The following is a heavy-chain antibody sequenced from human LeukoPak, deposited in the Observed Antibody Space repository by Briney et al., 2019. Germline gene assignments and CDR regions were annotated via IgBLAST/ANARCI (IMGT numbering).Heavy chain of an antibody. J-gene: IGHJ4*02. CDR3: ARGDDSSGYYLLVY. CDR2: IIPIFGTA. CDR1: GGTFSSYA. V-gene: IGHV1-69*13. D-gene: IGHD3-22*01. Sequence: GASVKVSCKASGGTFSSYAISWVRQAPGQGLEWMGRIIPIFGTANYAQKFQGRVTITADESTSTAYMELSSLRSEDTAVYYCARGDDSSGYYLLVYWGQGTLVTVSS.